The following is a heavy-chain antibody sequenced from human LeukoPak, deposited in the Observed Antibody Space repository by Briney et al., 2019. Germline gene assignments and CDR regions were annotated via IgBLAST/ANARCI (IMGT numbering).Heavy chain of an antibody. CDR3: ARSPFWSGYSYYYYYYYMDV. CDR2: IILIFGTA. Sequence: ASVKVSCKASGGTFSIYAICWVRQAPGQGLGWMGGIILIFGTANYAQKFQGRVTITTDKSTSTVYMELSSLRSEDTAVYYCARSPFWSGYSYYYYYYYMDVWGKGTTVTVSS. CDR1: GGTFSIYA. J-gene: IGHJ6*03. V-gene: IGHV1-69*05. D-gene: IGHD3-3*01.